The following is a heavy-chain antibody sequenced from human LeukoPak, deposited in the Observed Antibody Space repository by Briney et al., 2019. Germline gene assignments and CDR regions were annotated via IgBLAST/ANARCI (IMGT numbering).Heavy chain of an antibody. CDR1: GGSLSSSSYF. D-gene: IGHD2-15*01. V-gene: IGHV4-39*01. J-gene: IGHJ4*02. CDR3: ASQVYCSAGSCYSNF. Sequence: SETLSLTCTVSGGSLSSSSYFWGWIRQPPGKGLEWIGNIYYSSWSTYYNPSLKSRVTISVDTSKNQFSLKLSSVTAADTAVYYCASQVYCSAGSCYSNFWGQGTLVTVSS. CDR2: IYYSSWST.